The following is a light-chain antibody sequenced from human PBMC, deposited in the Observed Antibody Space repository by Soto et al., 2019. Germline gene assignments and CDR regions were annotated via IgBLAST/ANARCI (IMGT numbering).Light chain of an antibody. V-gene: IGKV1-33*01. CDR3: QQYDNPAFT. CDR1: QDISNY. Sequence: DIQMTQSPSSLSASVGDRVTITCQASQDISNYLNWYQQKPGKAPKLLIYDASNLETGVPSRFGGSGSGTDFNFTISSLQPEDIAIYYCQQYDNPAFTFGPGTKVDIK. J-gene: IGKJ3*01. CDR2: DAS.